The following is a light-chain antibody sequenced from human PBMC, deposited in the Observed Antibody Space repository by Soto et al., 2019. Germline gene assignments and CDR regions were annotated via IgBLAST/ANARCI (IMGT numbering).Light chain of an antibody. CDR2: RAS. J-gene: IGKJ1*01. Sequence: DIHRTIYPSTMSGSVGDRVTIACRASQSIGSWLAWYQQKPGKAPRLLIYRASSFNTGVQERFSGSGSGTDFTITISSLQADDSAVYYCQHYESYSEAFGQGTMVDIK. V-gene: IGKV1-5*03. CDR3: QHYESYSEA. CDR1: QSIGSW.